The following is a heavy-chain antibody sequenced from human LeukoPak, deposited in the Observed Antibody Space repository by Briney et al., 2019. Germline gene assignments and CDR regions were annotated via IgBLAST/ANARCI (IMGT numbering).Heavy chain of an antibody. CDR2: ISSSSYYI. D-gene: IGHD1-7*01. V-gene: IGHV3-21*01. J-gene: IGHJ4*02. Sequence: GGSLRLSCAASGFTFSSYGMHWVRQAPGKGLEWVSSISSSSYYIYYADSVKGRFTISRDHAKNSLYLQMNSLRAEDTAVYYCARDRNWNYDYWGQGTLVTVSS. CDR3: ARDRNWNYDY. CDR1: GFTFSSYG.